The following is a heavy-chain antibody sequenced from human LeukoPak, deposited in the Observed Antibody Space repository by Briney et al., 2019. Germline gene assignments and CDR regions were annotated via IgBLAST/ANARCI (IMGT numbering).Heavy chain of an antibody. CDR3: AREIWEEIIDY. J-gene: IGHJ4*02. CDR2: IYYSGST. Sequence: PSETLSLTCTVSGGSISSGGYYWSWIRQHPGKGLEWIGYIYYSGSTYYNPSLKSRVTISVDTSKNQFSLKLSSVTAADTAVYYCAREIWEEIIDYWGQGTLVTVSS. V-gene: IGHV4-31*03. D-gene: IGHD1-26*01. CDR1: GGSISSGGYY.